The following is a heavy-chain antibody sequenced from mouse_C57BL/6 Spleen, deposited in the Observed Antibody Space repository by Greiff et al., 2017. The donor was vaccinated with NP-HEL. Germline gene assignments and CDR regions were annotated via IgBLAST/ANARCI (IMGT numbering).Heavy chain of an antibody. V-gene: IGHV1-55*01. J-gene: IGHJ4*01. CDR1: GYTFTSYW. CDR2: IYPGSGST. CDR3: ARKGTGTNYAMDD. D-gene: IGHD4-1*01. Sequence: VQLQQPGAELVKPGASVKMSCKASGYTFTSYWITWVKQRPGQGLEWIGDIYPGSGSTTYNEKFKSKATLTVDKSSSTAYMQLSSLTSADSAVDDCARKGTGTNYAMDDWGQGTSVTVSS.